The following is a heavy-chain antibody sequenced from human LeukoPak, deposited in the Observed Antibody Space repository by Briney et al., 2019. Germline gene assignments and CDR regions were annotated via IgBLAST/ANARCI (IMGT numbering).Heavy chain of an antibody. CDR3: ARVRSELQLERQGDVYYFDY. Sequence: GSSVKVSCKASGYTFTGYYMHWVRQAPGQGLEWMGWINPNSGGTNYAQKFQGRVTMTRDTSISTAYMELSRLRSDDTAVYYCARVRSELQLERQGDVYYFDYWGQGTLVTVSS. J-gene: IGHJ4*02. CDR1: GYTFTGYY. V-gene: IGHV1-2*02. CDR2: INPNSGGT. D-gene: IGHD1-1*01.